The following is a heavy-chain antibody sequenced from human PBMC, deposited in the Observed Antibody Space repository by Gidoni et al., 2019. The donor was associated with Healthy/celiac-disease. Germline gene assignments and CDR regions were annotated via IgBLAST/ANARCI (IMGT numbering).Heavy chain of an antibody. Sequence: QVQLQESGPGLVKPSETLSLTCPVSGGSVSSGSYYWSWIRQPPGKGLEWIGYIYYSGSTNYNPSLKSRVTISVDTSKNQFSLKLSSVTAADTAVYYCARVNSSSWSRWFDPWGQGTLVTVSS. CDR3: ARVNSSSWSRWFDP. D-gene: IGHD6-13*01. CDR2: IYYSGST. CDR1: GGSVSSGSYY. J-gene: IGHJ5*02. V-gene: IGHV4-61*01.